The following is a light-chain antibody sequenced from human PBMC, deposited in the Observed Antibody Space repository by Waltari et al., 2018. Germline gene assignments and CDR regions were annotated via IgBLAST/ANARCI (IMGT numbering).Light chain of an antibody. CDR3: QQYNNWPLT. V-gene: IGKV3-15*01. CDR1: QSVSSS. CDR2: GAS. Sequence: DIVFTPSPAILSLSPGQRATLSCRASQSVSSSLAWYQQKPGQAPRLLMYGASSRATGIPDRFSASGSGTDFTLTISSLEPGDFAVYYCQQYNNWPLTFGGGTKVEIK. J-gene: IGKJ4*01.